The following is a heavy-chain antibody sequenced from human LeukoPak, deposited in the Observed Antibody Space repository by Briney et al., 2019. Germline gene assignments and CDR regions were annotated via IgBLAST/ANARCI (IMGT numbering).Heavy chain of an antibody. CDR2: IYPGDSDS. Sequence: GESLKISCKGLGYSFTNYWIGWVRQMRGKRLEWMGIIYPGDSDSRYSPSFQGQVIISADKFINTAYLQLNSLKASDTAMYYCARQKGVRPPLDYWGQGTMVTVSS. CDR3: ARQKGVRPPLDY. J-gene: IGHJ4*02. CDR1: GYSFTNYW. D-gene: IGHD3-10*01. V-gene: IGHV5-51*01.